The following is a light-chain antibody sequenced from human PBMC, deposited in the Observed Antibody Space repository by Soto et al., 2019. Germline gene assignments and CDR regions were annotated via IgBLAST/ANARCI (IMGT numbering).Light chain of an antibody. J-gene: IGLJ2*01. CDR1: SSDVGAYHY. V-gene: IGLV2-14*01. Sequence: QSALTQPASVSGSPGQSSTISCTGTSSDVGAYHYVSWYQQHPGKAPKLMIFEVSDRPSGVSNRFSGSKSGNTASLTISGRKADDEDDYYFSSYTSSNPLVFGGGTKLTVL. CDR2: EVS. CDR3: SSYTSSNPLV.